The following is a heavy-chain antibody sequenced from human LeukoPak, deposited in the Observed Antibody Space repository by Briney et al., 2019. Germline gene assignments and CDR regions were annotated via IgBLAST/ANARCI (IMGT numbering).Heavy chain of an antibody. CDR3: AKKNSFGSGAGEPLDV. J-gene: IGHJ3*01. CDR2: ISHDGSLK. D-gene: IGHD3-10*01. Sequence: PGRSLRLSCAASGFSFSNFGIHWVRQAPGKGLEWVAVISHDGSLKSYLDSVKGRFTMSRDNSKNTLYLQMDSLRLEDTAVYYCAKKNSFGSGAGEPLDVWGHGTLVTVSS. V-gene: IGHV3-30*18. CDR1: GFSFSNFG.